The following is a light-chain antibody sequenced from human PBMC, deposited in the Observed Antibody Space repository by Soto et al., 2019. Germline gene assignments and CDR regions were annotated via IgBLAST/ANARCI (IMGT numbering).Light chain of an antibody. CDR1: QSVSSSY. Sequence: EIVLTQSPGTLSLSPGERATLSCRASQSVSSSYLGWYQPKPGKAPRLLMYGASSTATGIPERLSGSGSGTDFTLTISRLEPEDFAVYYCQQYGSSGTFGQGTKVDIK. CDR3: QQYGSSGT. J-gene: IGKJ1*01. V-gene: IGKV3-20*01. CDR2: GAS.